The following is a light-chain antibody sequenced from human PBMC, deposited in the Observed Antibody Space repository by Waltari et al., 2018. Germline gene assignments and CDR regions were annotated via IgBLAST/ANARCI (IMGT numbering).Light chain of an antibody. CDR3: AALDDSLSGVV. J-gene: IGLJ2*01. Sequence: QSVLTQPHSVSGTPGQRVTISCSGSSFNIGSNYVYWYQQLAGTVPKLLIFKNNQRPSGVPDRFSGSKSGTSASLAIRGLRSEDEADYSCAALDDSLSGVVFGGGTKLTVL. V-gene: IGLV1-47*01. CDR1: SFNIGSNY. CDR2: KNN.